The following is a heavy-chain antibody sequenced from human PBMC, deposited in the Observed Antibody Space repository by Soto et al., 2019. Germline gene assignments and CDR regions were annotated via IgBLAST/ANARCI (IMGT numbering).Heavy chain of an antibody. V-gene: IGHV4-34*01. CDR3: ARVRLRYCSSTSCYAGGRAGYYYGMDV. D-gene: IGHD2-2*01. Sequence: SETLSLTCAVYGGSFSGYYWSWIRQPPGKGLEWIGEINHSGSTNYNPSLKSRVTISVDASKNQFSLKLSSVTAADTAVYYCARVRLRYCSSTSCYAGGRAGYYYGMDVWGQGTTVTVS. CDR2: INHSGST. J-gene: IGHJ6*02. CDR1: GGSFSGYY.